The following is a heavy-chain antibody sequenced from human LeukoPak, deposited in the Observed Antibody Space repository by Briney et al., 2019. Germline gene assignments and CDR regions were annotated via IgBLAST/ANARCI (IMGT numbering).Heavy chain of an antibody. CDR1: GFTFSSYG. Sequence: PGGSLRLSCAASGFTFSSYGMHWVRQAPGKGLEWVAVIWYDGSNKYYADSVKGRFTISRDNSKNTLYLQMNSLRAEDTAVYYCARDHRGTSAGITGTTFSDWGQGTLVTVSS. CDR2: IWYDGSNK. V-gene: IGHV3-33*01. D-gene: IGHD1-7*01. CDR3: ARDHRGTSAGITGTTFSD. J-gene: IGHJ4*02.